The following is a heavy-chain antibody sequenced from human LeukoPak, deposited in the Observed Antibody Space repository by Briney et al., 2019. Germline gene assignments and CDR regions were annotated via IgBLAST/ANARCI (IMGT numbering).Heavy chain of an antibody. CDR1: GDSVSSNSAA. CDR3: ARDGKYGGYGFVY. V-gene: IGHV6-1*01. CDR2: TYYRSKWFY. Sequence: SQTLSLTCAISGDSVSSNSAAWNWIRQSPSRGLEWLGRTYYRSKWFYDYAVSVKSRIILNPDTSKNQFSLQLNALTPEDTAVYYCARDGKYGGYGFVYWGQGTLVSVSS. D-gene: IGHD5-12*01. J-gene: IGHJ4*02.